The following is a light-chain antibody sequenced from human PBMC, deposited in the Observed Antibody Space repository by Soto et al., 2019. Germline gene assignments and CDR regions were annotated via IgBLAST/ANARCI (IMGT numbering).Light chain of an antibody. Sequence: DIQLTQSPSFLSASVGDRVTITCRASQGISGFLAWYRQKPGKAPKLLIYSTSTLETGVPSRFSGSASGTEFTLTISSLQPEDFATYYCQHLNTYLITFGQGTRLEIK. CDR2: STS. CDR1: QGISGF. V-gene: IGKV1-9*01. J-gene: IGKJ5*01. CDR3: QHLNTYLIT.